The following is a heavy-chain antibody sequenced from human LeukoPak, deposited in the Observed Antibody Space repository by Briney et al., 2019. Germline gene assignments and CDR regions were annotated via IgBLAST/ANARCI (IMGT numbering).Heavy chain of an antibody. V-gene: IGHV3-23*01. CDR2: DSGRGERA. Sequence: PGVPLTLSCAASGFIFSTYAMSWVRQATGRGLEWVSNDSGRGERALHGDSVKGRFTISRDNSKNMVYLQMNSMRGEDTAVYYCSKDRGKQWPNWYFDVWGRGTRVTVSA. CDR3: SKDRGKQWPNWYFDV. CDR1: GFIFSTYA. J-gene: IGHJ2*01. D-gene: IGHD6-19*01.